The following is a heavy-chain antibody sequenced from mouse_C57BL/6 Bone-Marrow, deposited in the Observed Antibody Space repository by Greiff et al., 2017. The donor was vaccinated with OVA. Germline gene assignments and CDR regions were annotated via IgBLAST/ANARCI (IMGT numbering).Heavy chain of an antibody. Sequence: QVQLQQPGAELVMPGASVKLSCKASGYTFTSYWMHWVKQRPGHGLEWIGEIDPSDSYTNYNQKFKGKSTLTVDKSSSTAYMQLSSLTSEDSAVYYCARFYLYYYGSSYYFDYWGQGTTLTVSS. CDR1: GYTFTSYW. CDR3: ARFYLYYYGSSYYFDY. J-gene: IGHJ2*01. V-gene: IGHV1-69*01. D-gene: IGHD1-1*01. CDR2: IDPSDSYT.